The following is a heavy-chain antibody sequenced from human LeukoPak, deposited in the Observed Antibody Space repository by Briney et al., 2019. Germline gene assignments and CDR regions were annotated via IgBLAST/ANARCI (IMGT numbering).Heavy chain of an antibody. J-gene: IGHJ5*02. CDR1: GYSISSDYY. D-gene: IGHD3-3*01. CDR2: INHSGST. CDR3: ARQLSEWLLYGNWFDP. V-gene: IGHV4-38-2*01. Sequence: PSETLSLTCAVSGYSISSDYYWCWIRQPPGEGLEGIGSINHSGSTYYNPSLKSRVTISFDTSKNQLYLKLSCFTAADTAVYYCARQLSEWLLYGNWFDPWGQGTLVTVSS.